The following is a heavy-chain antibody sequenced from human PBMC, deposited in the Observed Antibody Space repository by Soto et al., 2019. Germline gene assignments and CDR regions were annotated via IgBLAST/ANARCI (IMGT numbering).Heavy chain of an antibody. CDR2: MYYSGST. Sequence: QVQLQESGPGLVKPSETLSLTCTVSGASIRNYYWSWIRRPPGKGLEWIGYMYYSGSTNYNPSLKSRVTISVDTSKSQFSLKLSSVTATDTAVYYCARTKVAAGDYYYYMDVWGKGTTVTVSS. CDR3: ARTKVAAGDYYYYMDV. V-gene: IGHV4-59*08. J-gene: IGHJ6*03. D-gene: IGHD6-13*01. CDR1: GASIRNYY.